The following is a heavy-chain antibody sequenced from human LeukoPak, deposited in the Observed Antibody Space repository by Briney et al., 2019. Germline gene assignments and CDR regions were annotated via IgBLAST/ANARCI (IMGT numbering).Heavy chain of an antibody. CDR2: INHSGRT. CDR1: GGSFSGYY. J-gene: IGHJ6*04. D-gene: IGHD2-2*01. V-gene: IGHV4-34*01. CDR3: ARGEDVVVPAAKQPLDV. Sequence: PSETLSLTCVVYGGSFSGYYWSWIRQPPGEGLEWIGEINHSGRTNYNPSLKSRVTISVDTSKNQFSLKLSSVTAADTAVYYCARGEDVVVPAAKQPLDVWGKGTTVTVSS.